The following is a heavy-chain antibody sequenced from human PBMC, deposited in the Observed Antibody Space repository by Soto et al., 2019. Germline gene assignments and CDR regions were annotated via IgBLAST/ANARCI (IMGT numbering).Heavy chain of an antibody. CDR1: GFTFSSYG. CDR3: AQDAWVAVAGVSDFDY. J-gene: IGHJ4*02. CDR2: ISYDGNNK. D-gene: IGHD6-19*01. Sequence: QVQLVESGGGVVQPGTSLRLSCAASGFTFSSYGMNWVRQAPGQGLEWVALISYDGNNKYYADSVKGRFTISRENSKNTLYLQMNSLRAEDTAVYYCAQDAWVAVAGVSDFDYWGQGTLVTVSS. V-gene: IGHV3-30*18.